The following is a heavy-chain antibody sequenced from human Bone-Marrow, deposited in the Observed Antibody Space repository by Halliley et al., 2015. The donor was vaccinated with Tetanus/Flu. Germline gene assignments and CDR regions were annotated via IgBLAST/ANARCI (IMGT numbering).Heavy chain of an antibody. CDR1: GGSITSSNR. CDR3: ARDMISYGTYEKVSWYVDL. J-gene: IGHJ2*01. Sequence: TLSLTCAVSGGSITSSNRWNWVRQPPGKGLEWIGQVYHSGSTNYNPPLKSRVTISVDKSKNQFSLNLASVPAADTAVYYCARDMISYGTYEKVSWYVDLWGRGTLVTVSS. CDR2: VYHSGST. D-gene: IGHD3-16*01. V-gene: IGHV4-4*02.